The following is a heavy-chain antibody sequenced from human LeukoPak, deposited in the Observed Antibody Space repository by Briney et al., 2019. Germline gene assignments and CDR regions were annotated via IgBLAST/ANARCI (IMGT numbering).Heavy chain of an antibody. J-gene: IGHJ4*02. D-gene: IGHD5-18*01. CDR1: GFTFSSYS. V-gene: IGHV3-21*01. CDR2: ISSSSSYI. CDR3: ARGGFVDTAMVPLGY. Sequence: GGSLRLSCAASGFTFSSYSMNWVRQAPGKGLEWVSSISSSSSYIYYADSVKGRFTISRDNAKNSLYLQMNSLRAEDTAVYYCARGGFVDTAMVPLGYWGQGTLVTVSS.